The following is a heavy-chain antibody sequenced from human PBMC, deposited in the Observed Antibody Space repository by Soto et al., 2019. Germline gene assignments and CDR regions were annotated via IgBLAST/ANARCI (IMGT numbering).Heavy chain of an antibody. CDR2: IWYDGSNK. D-gene: IGHD1-1*01. Sequence: HPGGSLRLSCAASGFTFSSYGMHWVRQAPGKGLEWVAVIWYDGSNKYYADSVKGRFTISRDNSKNTLYLQMNSLRAEDTAVYYCARGLGLLEAFDIWGQGTMVTVSS. J-gene: IGHJ3*02. CDR3: ARGLGLLEAFDI. CDR1: GFTFSSYG. V-gene: IGHV3-33*01.